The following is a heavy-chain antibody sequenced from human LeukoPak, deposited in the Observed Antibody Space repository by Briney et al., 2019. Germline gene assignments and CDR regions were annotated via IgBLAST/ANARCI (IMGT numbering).Heavy chain of an antibody. V-gene: IGHV1-2*02. Sequence: GASVKVSCKASGYTSTAYYVHWLRQAPGQGLEWVGWINPNTGGTDYAQDFRAGVTFTADRTIDTAYMEVTRLKSDDTAMFYCAIRPVNSVSDGFYWGQGTLVTVSS. CDR3: AIRPVNSVSDGFY. J-gene: IGHJ4*02. D-gene: IGHD2/OR15-2a*01. CDR2: INPNTGGT. CDR1: GYTSTAYY.